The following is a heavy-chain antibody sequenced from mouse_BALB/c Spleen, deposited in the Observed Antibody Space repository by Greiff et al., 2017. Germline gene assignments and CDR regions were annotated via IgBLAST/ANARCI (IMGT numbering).Heavy chain of an antibody. Sequence: VQLQQSGAELVRPGSSVKISCKASGYAFSSYWMNWVKQRPGQGLEWIGQIYPGDGDTNYNGKFKGKATLTADKSSSTAYMQLSSLTSEDSAVYFCAREGTVVGRGYAMDYWGQGTSVTVSS. D-gene: IGHD1-1*01. CDR2: IYPGDGDT. J-gene: IGHJ4*01. CDR3: AREGTVVGRGYAMDY. CDR1: GYAFSSYW. V-gene: IGHV1-80*01.